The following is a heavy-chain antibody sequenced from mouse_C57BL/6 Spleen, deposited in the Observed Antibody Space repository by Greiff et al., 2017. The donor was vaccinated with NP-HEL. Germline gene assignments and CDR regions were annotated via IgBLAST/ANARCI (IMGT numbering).Heavy chain of an antibody. J-gene: IGHJ2*01. V-gene: IGHV3-6*01. CDR3: ARAGFITTVVFDY. D-gene: IGHD1-1*01. Sequence: EVKLEESGPGLVKPSQSLSLTCSVTGYSITSGYYWNWIRQFPGNKLEWMGYISYDGSNNYNPSLKNRISITRDTSKNQFFLKLNSVTTEDTATYYCARAGFITTVVFDYWGQGTTLTVSS. CDR1: GYSITSGYY. CDR2: ISYDGSN.